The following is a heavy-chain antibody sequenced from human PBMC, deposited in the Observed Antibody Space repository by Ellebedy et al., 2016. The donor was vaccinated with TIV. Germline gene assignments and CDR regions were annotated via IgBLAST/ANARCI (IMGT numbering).Heavy chain of an antibody. J-gene: IGHJ4*02. CDR2: FGGSGGNT. CDR3: APWIEAHFDY. Sequence: GESLKISCAASGFTFRDYAMSWVRQVPGNGLEWISTFGGSGGNTHYADSVKGRFTISRDDSKNTLYLQLNSLRAEDTAIYYCAPWIEAHFDYWGQGTLVTVSS. V-gene: IGHV3-23*01. D-gene: IGHD1-1*01. CDR1: GFTFRDYA.